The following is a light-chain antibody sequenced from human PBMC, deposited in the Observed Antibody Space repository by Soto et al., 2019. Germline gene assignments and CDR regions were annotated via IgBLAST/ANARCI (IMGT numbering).Light chain of an antibody. V-gene: IGKV4-1*01. J-gene: IGKJ5*01. CDR1: QTVLSSSNNKNY. Sequence: DILMTQSPYSLTVSLGERAIINCRSSQTVLSSSNNKNYLAWYQQKPGQPPKLLIYWASTRQSGVPDRFSGSGSGTDFTLTISSLQAEDVAVYFCQQYYNTPLTFGGGARLEI. CDR3: QQYYNTPLT. CDR2: WAS.